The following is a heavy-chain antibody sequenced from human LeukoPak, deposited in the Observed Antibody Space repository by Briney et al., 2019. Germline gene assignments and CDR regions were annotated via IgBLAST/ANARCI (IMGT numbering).Heavy chain of an antibody. Sequence: ASVKVSCKASGFTFTSSAVQWVRQARGQRLEWIGWIVVGSGNTNYAQRFQERVTITRDMSTSTAYMELSSLRSEDTAVYYCARWGYGGNEKGAFDIWGQGTMVTVSS. J-gene: IGHJ3*02. CDR3: ARWGYGGNEKGAFDI. V-gene: IGHV1-58*01. D-gene: IGHD4-23*01. CDR2: IVVGSGNT. CDR1: GFTFTSSA.